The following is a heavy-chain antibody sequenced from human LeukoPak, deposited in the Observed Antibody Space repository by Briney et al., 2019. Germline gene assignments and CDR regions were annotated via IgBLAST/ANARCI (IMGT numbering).Heavy chain of an antibody. CDR3: ARARVWFGATIRNAFDI. V-gene: IGHV3-21*01. J-gene: IGHJ3*02. D-gene: IGHD3-10*01. CDR2: ISSSSSYI. Sequence: PGGSLRLSCAASGFTFSSYEMNWVRQAPGKGLEWVSSISSSSSYIYYADSVKGRFTISRDNAKNSLYLQMNSLRAEDTAVYYCARARVWFGATIRNAFDIWGQGTMVTVSS. CDR1: GFTFSSYE.